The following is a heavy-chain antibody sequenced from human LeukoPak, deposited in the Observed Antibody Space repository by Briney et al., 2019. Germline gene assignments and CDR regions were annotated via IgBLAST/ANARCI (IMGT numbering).Heavy chain of an antibody. D-gene: IGHD2-15*01. CDR2: INPNSGGT. CDR1: GYTFTGYY. CDR3: ARIGSYCSGGSCSYMDV. Sequence: ASVKVSCKASGYTFTGYYMHWVRQAPGQGLEWMGWINPNSGGTNYAQKFQGRVTMTRDTSISTAYMELSRLRSDDTAVYYCARIGSYCSGGSCSYMDVWGKGTTVTISS. J-gene: IGHJ6*03. V-gene: IGHV1-2*02.